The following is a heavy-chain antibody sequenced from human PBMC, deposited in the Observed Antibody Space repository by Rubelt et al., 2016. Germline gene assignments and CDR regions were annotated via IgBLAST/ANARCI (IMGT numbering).Heavy chain of an antibody. V-gene: IGHV4-39*01. CDR1: GGSINSGSYH. CDR3: ATICTSCRNWFDP. Sequence: QLQLQESGPGLVKPSETLSITCTVSGGSINSGSYHWGWIRQPPGKGLEWIGPIYYGRDTYSNPSLESRVSISVDTSRNRFSLELKAVTVADTAVYYCATICTSCRNWFDPWGQGTLVTVSS. D-gene: IGHD2-2*01. J-gene: IGHJ5*02. CDR2: IYYGRDT.